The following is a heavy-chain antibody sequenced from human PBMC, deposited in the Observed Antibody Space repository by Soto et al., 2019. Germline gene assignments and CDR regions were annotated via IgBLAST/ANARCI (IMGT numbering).Heavy chain of an antibody. CDR2: ISYDGSNK. D-gene: IGHD3-10*01. J-gene: IGHJ4*02. CDR1: GFTFSSYA. V-gene: IGHV3-30-3*01. Sequence: GSLRLSCAASGFTFSSYAMHWVRQAPGKGLEWVAVISYDGSNKYYADSVKGRFTISRDNSKNTLYLQMNSLRAEDTAVYYCARDLRYYYGSGSPDYWGQGNLV. CDR3: ARDLRYYYGSGSPDY.